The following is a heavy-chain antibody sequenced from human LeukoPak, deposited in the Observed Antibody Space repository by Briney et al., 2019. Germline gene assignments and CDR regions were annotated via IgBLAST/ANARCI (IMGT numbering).Heavy chain of an antibody. V-gene: IGHV4-34*01. CDR2: INHSGST. D-gene: IGHD4-17*01. CDR3: ARGARTTVTTRD. Sequence: PLETLSLTCAVYGGSFSGYYWSWVRQPPGKGLEWIGEINHSGSTNYNPSPKSRVTISVDTSKNQFSLKLSSVTAADTAVYYCARGARTTVTTRDWGQGTLVTVSS. J-gene: IGHJ4*02. CDR1: GGSFSGYY.